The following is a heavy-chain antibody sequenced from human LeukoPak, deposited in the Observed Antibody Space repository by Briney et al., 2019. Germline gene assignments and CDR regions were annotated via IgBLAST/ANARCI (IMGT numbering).Heavy chain of an antibody. V-gene: IGHV1-69*06. J-gene: IGHJ5*02. D-gene: IGHD4-17*01. CDR2: IIPIFCTP. CDR3: ARKDGDYGGPGHNWFDP. CDR1: GGTFRSYA. Sequence: SVTVSCKASGGTFRSYAISWVRPAPAQGLEWMGGIIPIFCTPNYVQKFQGTVTITADNSTSTAYMELSSLRSEDTAVYYCARKDGDYGGPGHNWFDPWGQGTLVTVSS.